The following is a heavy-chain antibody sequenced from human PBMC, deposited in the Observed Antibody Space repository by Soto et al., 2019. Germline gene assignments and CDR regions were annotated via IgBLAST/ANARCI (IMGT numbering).Heavy chain of an antibody. CDR3: ARYPSGLWSGDGPDY. D-gene: IGHD3-10*01. Sequence: QPQLQESGPGLVKPSETLSLTCTVSGDSISSSSSYWGWIRQPPGKGLEWIGSIYHNGNTYYNLALKSRVTRSVDTSRNRFSLRLSAVTAADTAVYYCARYPSGLWSGDGPDYWGQGTLVTVSS. J-gene: IGHJ4*02. CDR2: IYHNGNT. V-gene: IGHV4-39*02. CDR1: GDSISSSSSY.